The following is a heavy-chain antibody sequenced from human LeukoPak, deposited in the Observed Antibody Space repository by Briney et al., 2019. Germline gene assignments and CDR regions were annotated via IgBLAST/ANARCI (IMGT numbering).Heavy chain of an antibody. CDR2: IYYSGST. V-gene: IGHV4-39*07. D-gene: IGHD3-22*01. J-gene: IGHJ4*02. Sequence: SETLSLTCTVSGGSISSSSYYWGWIRQPPGKGLEWIGSIYYSGSTYYNPSLKSRVTISVDTSKNQFSLKLSSVTAADTAVYYCARVYYYDSSGYSPFDYWGQGNLVTVSS. CDR3: ARVYYYDSSGYSPFDY. CDR1: GGSISSSSYY.